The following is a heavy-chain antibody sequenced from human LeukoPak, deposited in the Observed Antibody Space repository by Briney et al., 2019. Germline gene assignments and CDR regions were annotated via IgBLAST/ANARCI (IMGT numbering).Heavy chain of an antibody. J-gene: IGHJ4*02. CDR3: ASSTERWSVGY. CDR2: ISYDGSNK. CDR1: GFTFSSYA. D-gene: IGHD2-15*01. Sequence: GGSLRLSCAASGFTFSSYAMHWVRQAPGKGLEWVAVISYDGSNKYYADSVKGRFTISRDNSKNTLYLQMNSLRAEDTAVYYCASSTERWSVGYWGQGTLVTVSS. V-gene: IGHV3-30-3*01.